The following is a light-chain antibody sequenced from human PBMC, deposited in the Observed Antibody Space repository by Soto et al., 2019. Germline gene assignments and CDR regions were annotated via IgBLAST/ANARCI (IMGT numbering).Light chain of an antibody. V-gene: IGKV1-5*01. CDR1: QSISSW. CDR3: QQYNSYSPLT. J-gene: IGKJ4*01. CDR2: DAS. Sequence: DIQMTQSPFTLSASVGDRVTITGRAIQSISSWLAWYQQKPGKAPKLLIYDASSLESGVPSRFSGSGSGTEFTLTISSLQPDDFATYYCQQYNSYSPLTLGGGTKVDIK.